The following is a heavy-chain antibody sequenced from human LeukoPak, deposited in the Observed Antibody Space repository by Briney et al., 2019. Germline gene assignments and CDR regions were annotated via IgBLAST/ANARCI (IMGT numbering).Heavy chain of an antibody. J-gene: IGHJ3*02. Sequence: GGSLRLSCAASGFTFSSYWMSWVRQAPGKGLEWVANIKQDGSEKHYVDSVKGRFTISRDNAKNSVYLQMNSLRAEDTAVYYCAKAYYYDSSGYDDAFDIWGQGTMVTVSS. CDR2: IKQDGSEK. CDR1: GFTFSSYW. CDR3: AKAYYYDSSGYDDAFDI. D-gene: IGHD3-22*01. V-gene: IGHV3-7*03.